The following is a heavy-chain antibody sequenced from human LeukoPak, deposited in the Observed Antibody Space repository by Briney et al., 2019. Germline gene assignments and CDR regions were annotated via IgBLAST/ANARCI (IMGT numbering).Heavy chain of an antibody. Sequence: SVKVSCKASGYTFTSYYMHWVRQALGQGLEWMGGIIPIFGTANYAQKFQGRVTITADKSTSTAYMELSSLRSEDTAVYYCARGHVDTAMGVFDYWGQGTLVTVSS. V-gene: IGHV1-69*06. D-gene: IGHD5-18*01. CDR3: ARGHVDTAMGVFDY. CDR2: IIPIFGTA. J-gene: IGHJ4*02. CDR1: GYTFTSYY.